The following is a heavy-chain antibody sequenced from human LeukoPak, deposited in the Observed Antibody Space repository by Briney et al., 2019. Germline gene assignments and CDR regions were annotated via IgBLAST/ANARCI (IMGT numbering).Heavy chain of an antibody. CDR1: GGSISSYY. J-gene: IGHJ5*02. Sequence: PSETLFLTCTVFGGSISSYYWSWIRQPPGKGLEWIGYIYYSGSTNYNPSLKSRVTISVDTSKNQFSLKLSSVTAADTAVYYCARLSRRYYDFWSGLFYFDPWGQGTLVTVSS. D-gene: IGHD3-3*01. V-gene: IGHV4-59*08. CDR2: IYYSGST. CDR3: ARLSRRYYDFWSGLFYFDP.